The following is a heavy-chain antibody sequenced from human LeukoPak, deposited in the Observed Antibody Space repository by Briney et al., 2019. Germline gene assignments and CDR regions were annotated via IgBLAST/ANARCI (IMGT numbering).Heavy chain of an antibody. J-gene: IGHJ4*02. Sequence: ASVKVSFKASGYTFTSYGISWVRQAPGQGLEWMGWISAYTGNTNYAQKLQGRVTMTTNTSTSTAYMELRSLRSDDTAVYYCARVVATGYSSGWYPYRGQGTLVTVSS. CDR2: ISAYTGNT. D-gene: IGHD6-19*01. CDR1: GYTFTSYG. V-gene: IGHV1-18*01. CDR3: ARVVATGYSSGWYPY.